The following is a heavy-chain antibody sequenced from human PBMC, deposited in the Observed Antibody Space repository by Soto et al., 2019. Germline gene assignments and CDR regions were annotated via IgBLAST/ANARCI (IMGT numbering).Heavy chain of an antibody. CDR3: AKSRGAPIASRREYYYCDVMDV. D-gene: IGHD6-6*01. Sequence: GGSLRLSCAASGFTFSSYAMSWVRQAPGKGLEWVSAISGSGGSTYYADSVKGRITISRDNSKNTLYLQMNSLRAEDTAVYYCAKSRGAPIASRREYYYCDVMDVWGRGTTVTVSS. CDR1: GFTFSSYA. CDR2: ISGSGGST. V-gene: IGHV3-23*01. J-gene: IGHJ6*02.